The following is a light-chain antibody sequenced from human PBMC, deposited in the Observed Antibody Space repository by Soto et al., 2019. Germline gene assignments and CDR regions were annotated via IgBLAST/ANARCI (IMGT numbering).Light chain of an antibody. CDR2: DAS. CDR1: QGVFTW. CDR3: QQRSKWPIT. J-gene: IGKJ5*01. V-gene: IGKV3-11*01. Sequence: VVLKQSRATLSLSPGDRATLSCRASQGVFTWLAWYQQKPGQAPRLFIYDASNRATGIPARFSGSGSGTDFTLTISSLEPEDFAVYYCQQRSKWPITFGQGTLLEIK.